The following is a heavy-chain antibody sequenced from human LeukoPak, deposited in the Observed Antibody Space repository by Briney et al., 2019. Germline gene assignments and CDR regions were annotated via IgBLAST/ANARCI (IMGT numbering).Heavy chain of an antibody. Sequence: PSETLSLTCTVSGGSIGSYYWNWIRQPPGKGLEWILYVSYSGSTHYNPSPKSRVTMSVDKSKKQFSLKLSSVTAADTAVYFCARATSGYYFDFWDQGSLVTVSS. D-gene: IGHD3-22*01. J-gene: IGHJ4*02. CDR3: ARATSGYYFDF. V-gene: IGHV4-59*01. CDR1: GGSIGSYY. CDR2: VSYSGST.